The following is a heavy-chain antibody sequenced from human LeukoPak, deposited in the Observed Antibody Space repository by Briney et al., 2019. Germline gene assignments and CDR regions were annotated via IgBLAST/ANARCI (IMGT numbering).Heavy chain of an antibody. CDR1: GFTFSSYA. V-gene: IGHV3-43*02. Sequence: GGSLRLSCAASGFTFSSYAMHWVRQAPGKGLEWVSLISGDGGSTYHADSVKGRFTISRDNSKNSLYLQMNSLRTEDTALYYCAKDIYLYPGQFDYWGQGTLVTVSS. CDR3: AKDIYLYPGQFDY. J-gene: IGHJ4*02. D-gene: IGHD3-16*02. CDR2: ISGDGGST.